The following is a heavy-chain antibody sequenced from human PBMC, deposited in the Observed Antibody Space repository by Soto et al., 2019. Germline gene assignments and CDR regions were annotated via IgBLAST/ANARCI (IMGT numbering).Heavy chain of an antibody. Sequence: QVQLVESGGGVVQPGRSLRLSCAASGFTFSSYGMHWVRQAPGKGLEWVAVISYDVNNKYYADSVKGRFTISGDNSKNTLYVQMNSLRAEDTAVYYCAKDPALTMSPDYYFDYWGQGTLVTVSS. J-gene: IGHJ4*02. CDR3: AKDPALTMSPDYYFDY. CDR1: GFTFSSYG. CDR2: ISYDVNNK. V-gene: IGHV3-30*18. D-gene: IGHD3-22*01.